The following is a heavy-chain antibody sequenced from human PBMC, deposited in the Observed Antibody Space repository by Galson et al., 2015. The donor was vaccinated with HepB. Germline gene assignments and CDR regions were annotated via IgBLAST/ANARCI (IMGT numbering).Heavy chain of an antibody. J-gene: IGHJ4*02. D-gene: IGHD3-16*02. CDR3: ARDHSIMITFGGVIVPPGD. CDR2: IWYDGSNK. V-gene: IGHV3-33*01. CDR1: GFTFSSYG. Sequence: SLRLSCAASGFTFSSYGIHWVRQAPGKGLEWVAVIWYDGSNKYYADSVKGRFTISRDNSKNTLYLQMNSLRAEDTAVYYCARDHSIMITFGGVIVPPGDWGQGTLVTVSS.